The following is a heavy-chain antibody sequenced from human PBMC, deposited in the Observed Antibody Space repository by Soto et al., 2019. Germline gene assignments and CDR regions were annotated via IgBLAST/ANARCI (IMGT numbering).Heavy chain of an antibody. D-gene: IGHD3-3*01. V-gene: IGHV4-4*02. CDR3: ASSRINYDFRSGYYPDYYGMDV. J-gene: IGHJ6*02. CDR2: IYHSGST. CDR1: GGSISSSNW. Sequence: QVQLQESGPGLVKPSGTLSLTCAVSGGSISSSNWWSWVRQPPGKGLEWIGEIYHSGSTNYNPSLKSRVTISVDKSKNQFSLKLSSVTAADTAVYYCASSRINYDFRSGYYPDYYGMDVWGQGTTVTVSS.